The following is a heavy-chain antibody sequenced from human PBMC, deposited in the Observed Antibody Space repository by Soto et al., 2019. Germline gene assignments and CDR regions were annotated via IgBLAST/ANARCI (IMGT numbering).Heavy chain of an antibody. J-gene: IGHJ6*02. V-gene: IGHV1-18*04. CDR2: ISGYNGDT. CDR1: GYTFTSFG. D-gene: IGHD6-6*01. Sequence: QLHLVQSGAEVQKPGASVKVSCTASGYTFTSFGVSWVRQVPGQGLEWMGWISGYNGDTDYAQKFQGRVTMTTDRYTSTAYMEVRSLRSDDTAVYYCARDKPQQIVGYNYYYGMDVWGQGTTVTVSS. CDR3: ARDKPQQIVGYNYYYGMDV.